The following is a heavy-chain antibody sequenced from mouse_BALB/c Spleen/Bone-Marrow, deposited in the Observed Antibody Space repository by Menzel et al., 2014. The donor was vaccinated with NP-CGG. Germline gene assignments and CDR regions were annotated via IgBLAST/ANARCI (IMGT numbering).Heavy chain of an antibody. J-gene: IGHJ4*01. Sequence: QVQLKESGAELVKPGASVKLSCKASGYTFTNYWMYWVKQRPGQGLEWIGEIDPSDSYSNYNQNFKGKATLTVDKSSSTAYMQLTSLTSEDSAVYYCARGVVYYYAMDYWGQGTSVTVSS. CDR3: ARGVVYYYAMDY. CDR1: GYTFTNYW. V-gene: IGHV1-69*02. CDR2: IDPSDSYS.